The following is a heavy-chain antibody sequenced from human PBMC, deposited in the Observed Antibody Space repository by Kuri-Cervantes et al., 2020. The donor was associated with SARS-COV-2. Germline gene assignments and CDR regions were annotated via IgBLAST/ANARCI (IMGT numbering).Heavy chain of an antibody. D-gene: IGHD2-2*01. J-gene: IGHJ6*02. CDR3: AGPRMMGYCSSSSRLSSYYYYGMDV. Sequence: SQTLSLSSADYRLSFNCVSYTCIRQPTGKGLELIGEINHSGSTNYNPSLKSRVTISVDTSKNQFSLKLSSVTSADTAVYYCAGPRMMGYCSSSSRLSSYYYYGMDVWGQGTMVAVSS. CDR1: RLSFNCVS. V-gene: IGHV4-34*08. CDR2: INHSGST.